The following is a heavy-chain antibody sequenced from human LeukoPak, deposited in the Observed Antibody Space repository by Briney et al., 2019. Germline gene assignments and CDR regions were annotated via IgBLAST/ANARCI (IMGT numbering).Heavy chain of an antibody. D-gene: IGHD6-13*01. J-gene: IGHJ4*02. V-gene: IGHV3-23*01. Sequence: PGGSLRLSCAASGFTFSSYAMSWVRQAPGKGLEWVSAISGSGGSTYYADSVKGRFTISRDNSKNTLCLQMNSLRAEDTAVYYCANPPAAAVSYYFDYWGQGTLVTVSS. CDR2: ISGSGGST. CDR1: GFTFSSYA. CDR3: ANPPAAAVSYYFDY.